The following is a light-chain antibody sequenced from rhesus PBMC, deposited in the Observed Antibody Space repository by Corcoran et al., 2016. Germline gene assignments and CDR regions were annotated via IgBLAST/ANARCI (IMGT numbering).Light chain of an antibody. V-gene: IGKV2S2*01. CDR2: KCT. CDR1: QSLLHSNGNTY. CDR3: MQSTRDPRT. J-gene: IGKJ1*01. Sequence: DIMMTQTPLSLPVTPGEPASISCRSSQSLLHSNGNTYLDWFLQKPGQYPRLQLYKCTNRESGGPDRFSGSGSGTEFTLKISRVEPEDVGVYYCMQSTRDPRTFGQGTKVEIK.